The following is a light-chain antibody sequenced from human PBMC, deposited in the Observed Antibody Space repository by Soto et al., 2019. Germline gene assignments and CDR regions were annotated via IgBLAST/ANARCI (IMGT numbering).Light chain of an antibody. CDR2: DAS. CDR1: QDISNY. CDR3: QQYDNLPFT. V-gene: IGKV1-33*01. Sequence: DIQMTQSPSSLSASVGARVTITCKASQDISNYLNWYQQKPGKAPKLLIYDASNLETGVPSRFSGSGSGTDFTFTISSLQPEDIATYYCQQYDNLPFTFGGGTKVEIK. J-gene: IGKJ4*01.